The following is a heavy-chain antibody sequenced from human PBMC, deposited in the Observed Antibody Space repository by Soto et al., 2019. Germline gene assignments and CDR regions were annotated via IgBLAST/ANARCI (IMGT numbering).Heavy chain of an antibody. J-gene: IGHJ4*02. V-gene: IGHV4-59*01. CDR2: SYYSGST. CDR3: ARVSYFRGFDWLFAFDS. D-gene: IGHD3-9*01. CDR1: GGSISSYY. Sequence: SETLSLTCTVSGGSISSYYWSWIRQPPGKGLEWIGYSYYSGSTNYNPSLKSRVTISVDTSKNQFSLKLRSVSADDTAVYFCARVSYFRGFDWLFAFDSWGQGALVTVSS.